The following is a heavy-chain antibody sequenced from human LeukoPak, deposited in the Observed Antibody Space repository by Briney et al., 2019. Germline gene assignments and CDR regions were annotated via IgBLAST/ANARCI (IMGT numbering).Heavy chain of an antibody. CDR2: ISGSGGST. CDR3: AKPRTAAGRNFDY. J-gene: IGHJ4*02. D-gene: IGHD2-21*02. CDR1: GFTFSSSA. V-gene: IGHV3-23*01. Sequence: GGSLRLSCVASGFTFSSSAMSWVRQAPERGLEWVSLISGSGGSTNYADSVKGRFTISRDNSKNTLYLQMNSLTAEDTAVYYCAKPRTAAGRNFDYWGQGTLVAVFS.